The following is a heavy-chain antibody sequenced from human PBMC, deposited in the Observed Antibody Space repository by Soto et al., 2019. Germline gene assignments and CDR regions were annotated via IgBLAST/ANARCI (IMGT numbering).Heavy chain of an antibody. J-gene: IGHJ4*02. CDR2: ISAYNGNT. Sequence: QVQLVQSGAEVKKPGASVKVSCKTSGYTFTNFGLSWVRQAPGQGLEWMGWISAYNGNTNYAQNFQGRVTMTTDTXXXXXXXXXXXXXSXXTXVYYCARGGTPIDYWGQGTLVTVSS. D-gene: IGHD3-16*01. CDR3: ARGGTPIDY. V-gene: IGHV1-18*01. CDR1: GYTFTNFG.